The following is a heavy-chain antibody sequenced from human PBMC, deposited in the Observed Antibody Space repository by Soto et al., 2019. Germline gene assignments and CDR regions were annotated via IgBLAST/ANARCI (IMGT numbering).Heavy chain of an antibody. CDR2: ISGSGGST. D-gene: IGHD3-3*01. Sequence: GGSLRLSCAASGFTFSSYAMSWVRQAPGKGLEWVSAISGSGGSTYYADSVKGRFTISRDNSKNTLYLQMNSLRTEDTAVYYCARALDFWSAYFDYWGLGSLVTVSS. J-gene: IGHJ4*02. CDR3: ARALDFWSAYFDY. CDR1: GFTFSSYA. V-gene: IGHV3-23*01.